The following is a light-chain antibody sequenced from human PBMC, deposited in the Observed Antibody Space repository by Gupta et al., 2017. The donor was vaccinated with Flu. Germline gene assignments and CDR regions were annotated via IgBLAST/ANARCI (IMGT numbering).Light chain of an antibody. CDR3: QQENSYPLS. CDR2: KAS. Sequence: DIQMTQSPSTLSASVGDRVTITCRASQSISSWLAWYQQKPGKAPKLLIYKASSLESGVPSRYSGSGSGTEFTLTISSLQPDDFATYYCQQENSYPLSFGQGTKMEIK. CDR1: QSISSW. V-gene: IGKV1-5*03. J-gene: IGKJ2*03.